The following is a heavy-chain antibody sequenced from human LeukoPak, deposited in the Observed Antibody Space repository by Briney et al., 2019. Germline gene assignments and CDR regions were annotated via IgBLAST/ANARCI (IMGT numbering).Heavy chain of an antibody. Sequence: GGSLRLSCAASGFTFSSYSMNWVRQAPGKGLEWVSSISSSSSYIYYADSVKGRFTISRDNAKNSLYLQMNSLRAEDTAVYYCASTTGYSSGWYANWFDPWGQGTLVTVSS. D-gene: IGHD6-19*01. CDR3: ASTTGYSSGWYANWFDP. J-gene: IGHJ5*02. V-gene: IGHV3-21*01. CDR1: GFTFSSYS. CDR2: ISSSSSYI.